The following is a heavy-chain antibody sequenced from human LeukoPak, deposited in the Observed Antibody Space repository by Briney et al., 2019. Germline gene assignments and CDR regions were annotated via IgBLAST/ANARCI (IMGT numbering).Heavy chain of an antibody. Sequence: GGSLRLSCAASGLTLSRNWMNWVRQAPGKGLEWVANIKQDGSAKYHANSVKGRFTISRDDAKNSLYLEMNSLRAEDTAVYYCAGGGGWVFDFWGQGTLVTVSS. CDR1: GLTLSRNW. D-gene: IGHD6-19*01. V-gene: IGHV3-7*04. CDR3: AGGGGWVFDF. CDR2: IKQDGSAK. J-gene: IGHJ4*02.